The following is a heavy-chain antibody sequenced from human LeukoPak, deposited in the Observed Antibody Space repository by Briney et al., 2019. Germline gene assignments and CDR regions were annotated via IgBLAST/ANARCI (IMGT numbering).Heavy chain of an antibody. V-gene: IGHV1-2*02. D-gene: IGHD6-13*01. CDR3: ARDDSSSWYTYYYYYYMDV. CDR2: INPNSGGT. CDR1: GYTFTGYY. J-gene: IGHJ6*03. Sequence: ASVKVSCKASGYTFTGYYMHWVRQAPGQGLEWMGWINPNSGGTNYAQKFQGRVTMTRDTSISTAYMELSRLRSDDTAVYCCARDDSSSWYTYYYYYYMDVWGKGTTVTVSS.